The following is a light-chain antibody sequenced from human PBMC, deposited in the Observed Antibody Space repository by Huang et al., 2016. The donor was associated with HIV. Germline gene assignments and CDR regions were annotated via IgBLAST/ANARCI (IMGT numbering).Light chain of an antibody. CDR3: QQYNNWPFT. CDR1: QSVSSD. CDR2: GAS. Sequence: EIVMTPSPATLSVSPGERATLSCMASQSVSSDLAWYQQKPGQAPRLLIYGASTRATGLPDRFSGSVSGTEFTLTISSLQSEDFAVYYCQQYNNWPFTFGPGTKVDVK. V-gene: IGKV3-15*01. J-gene: IGKJ3*01.